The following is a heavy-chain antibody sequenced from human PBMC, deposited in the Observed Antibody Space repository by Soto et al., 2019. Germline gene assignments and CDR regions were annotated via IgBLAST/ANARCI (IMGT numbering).Heavy chain of an antibody. V-gene: IGHV1-3*01. CDR1: GYTFTSYA. CDR2: INAGNGNT. Sequence: GASVKVSCKASGYTFTSYAMHWVRQAPGQRLEWMGWINAGNGNTKYSQKFQGRVTITRDTSASTAYMELSSLRSEDTAVYYCARDTPDIVATIWSYGMDVWGQGTTVTVSS. J-gene: IGHJ6*02. CDR3: ARDTPDIVATIWSYGMDV. D-gene: IGHD5-12*01.